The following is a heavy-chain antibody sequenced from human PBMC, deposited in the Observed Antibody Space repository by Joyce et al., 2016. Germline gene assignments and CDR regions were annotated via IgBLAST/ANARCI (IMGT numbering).Heavy chain of an antibody. CDR1: GHSFTGSY. J-gene: IGHJ4*02. V-gene: IGHV1-46*01. CDR2: IDPSGGST. CDR3: ARDGGLRMAV. Sequence: QAQLVQSGAEVKRPGASVSLSCKASGHSFTGSYVHWVRQAPGQGLEWMGIIDPSGGSTNYEQRFQGRLTVTRETTTNTIYMELSSLRSEDTAIYYCARDGGLRMAVWGQGTLVTVSS. D-gene: IGHD2-15*01.